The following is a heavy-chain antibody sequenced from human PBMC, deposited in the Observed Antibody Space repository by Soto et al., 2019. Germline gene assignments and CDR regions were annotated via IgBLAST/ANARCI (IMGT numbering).Heavy chain of an antibody. CDR2: IYYTGTT. CDR1: GGSVSSDKYY. V-gene: IGHV4-30-4*01. J-gene: IGHJ4*02. D-gene: IGHD3-10*01. Sequence: QVQLQESGPGLVKPSQTLSLTCIVSGGSVSSDKYYWSWIRQSPGRGLEWIAYIYYTGTTYYNPSRQRRPPFSVDPSQCPRPLVLPSVTAAATAVHCCATAPPYGPGFGGFACWGQGTPVTVSS. CDR3: ATAPPYGPGFGGFAC.